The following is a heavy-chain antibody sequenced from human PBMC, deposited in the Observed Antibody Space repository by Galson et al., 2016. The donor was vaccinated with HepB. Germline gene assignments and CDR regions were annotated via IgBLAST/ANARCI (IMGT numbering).Heavy chain of an antibody. CDR3: ARADLTMVRPGDYYYMEV. D-gene: IGHD3-10*01. CDR2: VDYSGST. CDR1: GASISSYY. V-gene: IGHV4-59*01. J-gene: IGHJ6*03. Sequence: SETLSLTCILSGASISSYYWSWIRQTPGKGLEWIGDVDYSGSTKYNPSLKSRVTISVDASKNQFSLRLSSVTVADTAVYYCARADLTMVRPGDYYYMEVWAKGITVTVSS.